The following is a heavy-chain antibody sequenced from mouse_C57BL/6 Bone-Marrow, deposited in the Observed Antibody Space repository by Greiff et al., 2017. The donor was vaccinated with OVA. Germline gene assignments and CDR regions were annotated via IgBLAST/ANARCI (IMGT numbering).Heavy chain of an antibody. J-gene: IGHJ1*03. Sequence: EVTLVESGGGLVKPGGSLKLSCAASGFTFSDYGMHWVRQAPEKGLEWVAYISSGSSTIYYADTVTGRFTISRDNAKNTLFLQMTRLRSEDTAMYYCTRISYRYFDGWGTGTTVTVSS. CDR2: ISSGSSTI. V-gene: IGHV5-17*01. CDR3: TRISYRYFDG. CDR1: GFTFSDYG.